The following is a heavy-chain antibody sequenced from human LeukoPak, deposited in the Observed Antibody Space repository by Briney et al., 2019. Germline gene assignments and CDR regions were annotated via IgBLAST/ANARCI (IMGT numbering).Heavy chain of an antibody. J-gene: IGHJ4*02. CDR1: GGSFSGYY. D-gene: IGHD3-22*01. CDR2: INHSGST. CDR3: ARGPHTDYYDSSGFYYVFVY. Sequence: SETLSLTCAVYGGSFSGYYWSWIRQPPGKGLEWIGEINHSGSTNYNPSLKSRVTISVDTSKNQFSLKLSSVTAADTAVYFCARGPHTDYYDSSGFYYVFVYRGQGTLVTVSS. V-gene: IGHV4-34*01.